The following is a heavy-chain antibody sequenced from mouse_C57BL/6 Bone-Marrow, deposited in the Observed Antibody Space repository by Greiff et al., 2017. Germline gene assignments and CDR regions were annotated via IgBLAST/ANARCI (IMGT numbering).Heavy chain of an antibody. Sequence: EVHLVESGGGLVQPGGSLSLSCAASGFTFTDYYMSWVRQPPGKALEWLGFIRNKANGYTTEYSASVKGRFTISRDNSQSILYLQMNALRAEDSATYYCARYPRGYFDYWGQGTTLTVSS. V-gene: IGHV7-3*01. D-gene: IGHD1-1*02. CDR1: GFTFTDYY. CDR2: IRNKANGYTT. CDR3: ARYPRGYFDY. J-gene: IGHJ2*01.